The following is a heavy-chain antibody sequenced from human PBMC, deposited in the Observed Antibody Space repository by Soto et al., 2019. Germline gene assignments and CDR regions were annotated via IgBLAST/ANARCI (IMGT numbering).Heavy chain of an antibody. J-gene: IGHJ4*02. D-gene: IGHD3-10*01. CDR3: AKQRADYGSGADTFYFDS. CDR2: LSGSGGTT. Sequence: GGALRLSCTVSGVTFSNYAMNWVRQAPGKGLEWVSSLSGSGGTTYYADSVKGRFIISRDNSKNTLYLLMNSLRAEDTALYYCAKQRADYGSGADTFYFDSWGQGALVTVSS. CDR1: GVTFSNYA. V-gene: IGHV3-23*01.